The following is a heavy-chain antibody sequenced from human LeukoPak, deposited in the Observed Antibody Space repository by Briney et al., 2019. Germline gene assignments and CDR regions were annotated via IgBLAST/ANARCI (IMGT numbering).Heavy chain of an antibody. D-gene: IGHD3-10*01. CDR2: ISAYNGNT. Sequence: ASVTVSCKASGYTFTSYGISWVRQAPGQGLEWMGWISAYNGNTNYAQKLQGRVTITTDTSTSTAYMELRSLRSGDTAVYYCARGGSPGVLNWFDPWGQGTLVTVSS. CDR1: GYTFTSYG. CDR3: ARGGSPGVLNWFDP. V-gene: IGHV1-18*01. J-gene: IGHJ5*02.